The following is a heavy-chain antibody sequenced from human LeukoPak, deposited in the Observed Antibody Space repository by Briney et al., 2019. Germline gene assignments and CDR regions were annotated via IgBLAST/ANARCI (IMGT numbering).Heavy chain of an antibody. V-gene: IGHV3-23*01. CDR2: ISGSGGST. J-gene: IGHJ4*02. CDR1: GFTFSSYA. D-gene: IGHD6-19*01. CDR3: AKDPRPSYSSGWYSHYFDY. Sequence: GGSLRLSCAASGFTFSSYAMSWVRQAPGKGLEWVSAISGSGGSTYYADSVKGRFTISRDNSKNTLYLQMNSLGAEDTAVYYCAKDPRPSYSSGWYSHYFDYWGQGTLVTVSS.